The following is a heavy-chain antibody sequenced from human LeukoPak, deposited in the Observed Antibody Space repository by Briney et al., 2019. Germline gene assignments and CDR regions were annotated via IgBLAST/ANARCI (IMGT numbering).Heavy chain of an antibody. CDR1: GGSISSYY. Sequence: SETLSLTCTVSGGSISSYYWSWIRQPPGKGLEWIGYIYYSGSTNYNPSLKSRVIISVDTSKNQFSLKLSSVTAADTAVYYCARGKGVVPAAPFDPWGQGTLVTVSS. V-gene: IGHV4-59*01. D-gene: IGHD2-2*01. CDR3: ARGKGVVPAAPFDP. J-gene: IGHJ5*02. CDR2: IYYSGST.